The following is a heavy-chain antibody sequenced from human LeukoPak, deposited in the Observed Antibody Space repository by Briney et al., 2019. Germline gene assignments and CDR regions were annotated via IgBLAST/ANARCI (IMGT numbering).Heavy chain of an antibody. CDR2: IIPIFGTA. Sequence: KISCKGSGYSFTSYWIGWVRQAPGQGLEWMGGIIPIFGTANYAQKFQGRVTITADESTSTAYMELSSLRSEDTAVYYCARLWELGGYWGQGTLVTVSS. D-gene: IGHD1-26*01. CDR3: ARLWELGGY. CDR1: GYSFTSYW. V-gene: IGHV1-69*01. J-gene: IGHJ4*02.